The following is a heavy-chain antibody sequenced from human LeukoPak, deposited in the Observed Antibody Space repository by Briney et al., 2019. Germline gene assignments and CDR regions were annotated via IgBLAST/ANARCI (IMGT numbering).Heavy chain of an antibody. CDR1: GFTFSSYA. CDR3: AREERLRWTAY. Sequence: PGGSLRLSCAASGFTFSSYAMSWVRQAPGKGLEWVAVISYDGSNKYYADSVKGRFTISRDNSKNTLYLQMNSLRAEDTAVYYCAREERLRWTAYWGQGTLVTVSS. CDR2: ISYDGSNK. V-gene: IGHV3-30-3*01. J-gene: IGHJ4*02. D-gene: IGHD4-23*01.